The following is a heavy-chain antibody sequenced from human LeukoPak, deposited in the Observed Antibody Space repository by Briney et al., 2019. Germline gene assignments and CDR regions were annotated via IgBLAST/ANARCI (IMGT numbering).Heavy chain of an antibody. J-gene: IGHJ4*02. CDR3: AKDHANTPVVTN. V-gene: IGHV3-23*01. CDR1: GFTFNSYT. D-gene: IGHD2-21*02. Sequence: GGSLRLSCAASGFTFNSYTMSWVRQAPGKGLEWVSAISDSGYSTYYADSVKGRFTISRDRSKNTVYLQMNGLRADDTAVYYCAKDHANTPVVTNWGQGILVSVSS. CDR2: ISDSGYST.